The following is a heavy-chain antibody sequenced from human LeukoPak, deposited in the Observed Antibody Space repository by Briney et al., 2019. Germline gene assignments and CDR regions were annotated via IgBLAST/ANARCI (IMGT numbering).Heavy chain of an antibody. D-gene: IGHD1-20*01. CDR2: VYKSRSA. V-gene: IGHV4-59*08. CDR3: VGGPNNYYFDL. J-gene: IGHJ4*02. CDR1: GGSISTYY. Sequence: SETLSLTCTVPGGSISTYYCGWVRQPPGKGLEWIGYVYKSRSANYNPSLKSRVILSVDTSKNHLPLKLSSVTAADTAVYFCVGGPNNYYFDLWGQGTLVTVSS.